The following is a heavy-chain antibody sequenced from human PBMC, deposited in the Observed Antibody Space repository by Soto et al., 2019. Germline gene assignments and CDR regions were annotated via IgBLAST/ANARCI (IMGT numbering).Heavy chain of an antibody. CDR2: IYYSGST. V-gene: IGHV4-59*01. Sequence: PSETLSLTCTVSGGSISSYYWSWIRQPPGKGLEWIGYIYYSGSTNYNPSLKSRVTISVDTSKNQFSLKLSSVTAADTAVYYCASQGPDYHNWFDPWGQGTPVTVSS. CDR3: ASQGPDYHNWFDP. J-gene: IGHJ5*01. D-gene: IGHD4-17*01. CDR1: GGSISSYY.